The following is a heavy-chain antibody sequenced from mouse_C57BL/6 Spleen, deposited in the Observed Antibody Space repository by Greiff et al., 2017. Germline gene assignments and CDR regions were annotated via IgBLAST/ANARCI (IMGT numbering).Heavy chain of an antibody. D-gene: IGHD1-1*01. CDR1: GFTFSDYG. V-gene: IGHV5-17*01. CDR3: ASGIFYYGSSYWYFDV. Sequence: EVQRVESGGGLVKPGGSLKLSCAASGFTFSDYGMHWVRQAPEKGLEWVAYISSGSSTIYYADTVKGRFTISRDNAKNTLFLQMTSLRSEDTAMYYCASGIFYYGSSYWYFDVWGTGTTVTVSS. J-gene: IGHJ1*03. CDR2: ISSGSSTI.